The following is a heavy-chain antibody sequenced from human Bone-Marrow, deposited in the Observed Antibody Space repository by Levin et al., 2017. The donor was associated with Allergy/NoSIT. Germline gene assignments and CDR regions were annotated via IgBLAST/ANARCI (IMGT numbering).Heavy chain of an antibody. CDR1: GDSINSASYY. V-gene: IGHV4-39*01. D-gene: IGHD3-9*01. J-gene: IGHJ4*02. CDR2: INYSGST. CDR3: ARVWGNILTGYSFDS. Sequence: SQTLSLTCTVSGDSINSASYYWGWIRQAPGKGLEWIGSINYSGSTYYNPSLMSQFTISADTSKNQFSLKSNSVTAADTAVYYCARVWGNILTGYSFDSWGQGTLVTVSS.